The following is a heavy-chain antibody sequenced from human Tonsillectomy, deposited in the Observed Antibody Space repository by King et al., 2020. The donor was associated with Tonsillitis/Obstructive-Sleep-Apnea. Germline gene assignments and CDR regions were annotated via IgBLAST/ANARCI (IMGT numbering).Heavy chain of an antibody. D-gene: IGHD2-15*01. CDR3: AHLGYCSGGSCYSFDY. V-gene: IGHV2-5*02. J-gene: IGHJ4*02. Sequence: TLKESGPTLVKPTQTLTLTCTFSGFSLGTSGVGVGWIRQPPGKALEWPALIYWDDDKRYSPSLKSRLTITKDTSKNQVVLTMTNMDPVDTATYYCAHLGYCSGGSCYSFDYWGQGTLVTVSS. CDR1: GFSLGTSGVG. CDR2: IYWDDDK.